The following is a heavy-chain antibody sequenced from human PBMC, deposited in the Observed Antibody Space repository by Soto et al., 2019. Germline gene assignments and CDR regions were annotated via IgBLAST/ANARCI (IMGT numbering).Heavy chain of an antibody. D-gene: IGHD6-19*01. V-gene: IGHV4-4*07. J-gene: IGHJ5*02. CDR3: ARDKSSGWYKGNWFDP. Sequence: PSETLSLTCTVSGGSISSYYWSWIRQPAGKGLEWIGRIYTSGSTNYNPSLKSRVTMSVDTSKNQFSLKLSSVTAADTAVYYCARDKSSGWYKGNWFDPWGQGTLVTV. CDR2: IYTSGST. CDR1: GGSISSYY.